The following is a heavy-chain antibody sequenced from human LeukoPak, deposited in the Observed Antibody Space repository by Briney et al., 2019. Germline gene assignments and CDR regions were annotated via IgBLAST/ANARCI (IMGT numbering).Heavy chain of an antibody. CDR1: GFTFSNYG. Sequence: PGGSLRLSCAASGFTFSNYGMHWVRQAPGKGLEWVAVIWYDGSNKYYPDSVKGRFTVSRDNSKNTLYLQTSSLRVEDTAVYYCAREEEDTSGYASHFDYWGQGALVTVAS. CDR2: IWYDGSNK. J-gene: IGHJ4*02. V-gene: IGHV3-33*01. D-gene: IGHD3-22*01. CDR3: AREEEDTSGYASHFDY.